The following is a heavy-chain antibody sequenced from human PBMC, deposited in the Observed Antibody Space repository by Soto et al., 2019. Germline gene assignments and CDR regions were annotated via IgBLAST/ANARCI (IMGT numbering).Heavy chain of an antibody. CDR2: ISAYSYNT. CDR3: ARTLAYDSSTDYIFDC. D-gene: IGHD4-4*01. V-gene: IGHV1-18*01. Sequence: QIQLVQSEAEVKKPGASVKVSCKASGYTYGSFGTTWVRQAPGQGLEWMGWISAYSYNTRYAQKFPGRRTVTTDTSTGTAHLELRSLRSDDTAVYYCARTLAYDSSTDYIFDCWGQGAPVAVAS. J-gene: IGHJ4*02. CDR1: GYTYGSFG.